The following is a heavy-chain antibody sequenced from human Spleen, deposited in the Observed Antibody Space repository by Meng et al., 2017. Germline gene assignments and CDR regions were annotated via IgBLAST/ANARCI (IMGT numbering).Heavy chain of an antibody. D-gene: IGHD2-2*01. CDR1: GYTLRSYA. CDR3: TRDAYSDCRRTNCFDS. Sequence: QAQLVQSGSDLRKPGASGKVSCKASGYTLRSYAINWLRQAPGQGLEWMGWIDTKTGHPTYAQGFRGRLVFSLDTSVSTTYLQISGLRAADSAIYYCTRDAYSDCRRTNCFDSWGQGTLVTVSS. CDR2: IDTKTGHP. V-gene: IGHV7-4-1*02. J-gene: IGHJ4*02.